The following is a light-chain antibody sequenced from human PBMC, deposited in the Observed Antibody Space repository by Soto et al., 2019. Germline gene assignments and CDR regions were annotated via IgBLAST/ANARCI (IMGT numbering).Light chain of an antibody. CDR1: SSDVGGYNY. J-gene: IGLJ1*01. V-gene: IGLV2-14*01. CDR3: NSYTSSSTYV. CDR2: DVR. Sequence: QSALTQPASVSGSPGQSITISCTGTSSDVGGYNYVSWFQQHPGKAPKLMIYDVRNRPSGISNRFSGSKSGNTASLTISGLQAEDEADYYCNSYTSSSTYVFGTGPQLTVL.